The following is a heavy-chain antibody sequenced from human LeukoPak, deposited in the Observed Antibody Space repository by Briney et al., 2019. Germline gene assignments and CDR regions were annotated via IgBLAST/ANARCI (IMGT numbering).Heavy chain of an antibody. Sequence: GGSLRLSCAASGFTFNSYEMNWVRQAPGKGLEWVSYINSGGSALYYADSVKGRFTISRDNAKNSLYLQMNSLRADDTAVYYCARGGSYVHYWGLGTLVTVSS. CDR2: INSGGSAL. V-gene: IGHV3-48*03. CDR3: ARGGSYVHY. J-gene: IGHJ4*02. D-gene: IGHD1-26*01. CDR1: GFTFNSYE.